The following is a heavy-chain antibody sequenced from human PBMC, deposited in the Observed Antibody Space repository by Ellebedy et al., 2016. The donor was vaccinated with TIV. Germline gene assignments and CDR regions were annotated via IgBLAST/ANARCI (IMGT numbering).Heavy chain of an antibody. D-gene: IGHD2-2*01. CDR3: ARYCNSTTCSNWFDP. J-gene: IGHJ5*02. Sequence: AASVKVSCKASGYTFTDYFMYWVRQAPGQGLEWMGWISAYNGNTNYAQMLQGRVTMTTDTFTSTAYMELRSLRSDDTAVYYCARYCNSTTCSNWFDPWGQGTLVTVSS. V-gene: IGHV1-18*04. CDR2: ISAYNGNT. CDR1: GYTFTDYF.